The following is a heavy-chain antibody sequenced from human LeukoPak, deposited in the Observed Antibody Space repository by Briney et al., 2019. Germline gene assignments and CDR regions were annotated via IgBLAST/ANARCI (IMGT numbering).Heavy chain of an antibody. Sequence: GGSLRLSCAASGFTFRSTSMSWVRQAPGKGLEWVAVISYDGSNKYYADSVKGRFTISRDNSKNTLYLQMNSLRAEDTAVYYCARDQIAYCGGDCPYGMDVWGQGTTVTVSS. CDR1: GFTFRSTS. CDR2: ISYDGSNK. J-gene: IGHJ6*02. V-gene: IGHV3-30*04. CDR3: ARDQIAYCGGDCPYGMDV. D-gene: IGHD2-21*02.